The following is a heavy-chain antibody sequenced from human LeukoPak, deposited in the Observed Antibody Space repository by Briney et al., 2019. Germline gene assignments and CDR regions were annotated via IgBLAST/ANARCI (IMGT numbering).Heavy chain of an antibody. J-gene: IGHJ4*02. CDR2: ISGSGGST. CDR3: TKAGNYGAWDY. Sequence: PGGSLRLSCAASGFTFDDYGMSWVRQAPGKGLERVSAISGSGGSTYYADSVKGRFTISRDNSKNTLYLQMNSLRAEDTAVYYCTKAGNYGAWDYWGQGTLVIVSS. D-gene: IGHD4-17*01. CDR1: GFTFDDYG. V-gene: IGHV3-23*01.